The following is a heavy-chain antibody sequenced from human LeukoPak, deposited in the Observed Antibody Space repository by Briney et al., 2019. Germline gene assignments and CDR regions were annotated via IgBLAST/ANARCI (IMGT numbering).Heavy chain of an antibody. Sequence: GGSLRLSCAASGFTFSTYRMSWVRQAPGKGLEWVANIKQDGSEKHYVDSVKGRFTISRDNAKNSLYLQMNSLRAEDTAVYYCARRGYSSPIDYWGQGTLVTVSS. J-gene: IGHJ4*02. D-gene: IGHD5-18*01. CDR2: IKQDGSEK. CDR3: ARRGYSSPIDY. CDR1: GFTFSTYR. V-gene: IGHV3-7*01.